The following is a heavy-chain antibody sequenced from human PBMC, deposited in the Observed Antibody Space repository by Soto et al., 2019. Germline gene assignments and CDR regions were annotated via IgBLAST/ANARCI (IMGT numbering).Heavy chain of an antibody. CDR3: AKETSITGTTRPDY. J-gene: IGHJ4*02. V-gene: IGHV3-30*18. CDR2: ISYDGSNK. Sequence: QVQLVESGGGVVQPGRSLRLSCAASGFTFSSYGMHWVRQAPGKGLEWVAVISYDGSNKYYADYVKGRFTISRDNSKNTRELQMNSLRAEDTAVYYCAKETSITGTTRPDYWGQGTLVTVSS. D-gene: IGHD1-7*01. CDR1: GFTFSSYG.